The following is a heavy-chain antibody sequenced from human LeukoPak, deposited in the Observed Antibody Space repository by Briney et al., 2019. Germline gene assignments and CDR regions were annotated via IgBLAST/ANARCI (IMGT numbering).Heavy chain of an antibody. D-gene: IGHD6-19*01. CDR3: SGHYYFDY. V-gene: IGHV3-23*01. J-gene: IGHJ4*02. CDR1: GFTFSSYA. CDR2: ISGSGGST. Sequence: GGSLRLSCAASGFTFSSYAMSWVRQAPGKGLEWVSAISGSGGSTYYADSVKGRFTISRDNAENTLYLQMHSLRAEDTAICSGSGHYYFDYWGQGTLVTVSS.